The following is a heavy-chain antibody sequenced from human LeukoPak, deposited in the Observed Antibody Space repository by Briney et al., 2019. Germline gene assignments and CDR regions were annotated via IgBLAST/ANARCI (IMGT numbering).Heavy chain of an antibody. Sequence: SETLSLTCTVSGGSISSGSYYWSWIPQPAGKGLEWIGRIYTSGSTNYSPSLKSRVTMSVDTSKNQFSLKLSSVTAADTAVYYCARGDVYLDPWGQGTLVTVSS. J-gene: IGHJ5*02. V-gene: IGHV4-61*02. CDR3: ARGDVYLDP. D-gene: IGHD2-2*01. CDR2: IYTSGST. CDR1: GGSISSGSYY.